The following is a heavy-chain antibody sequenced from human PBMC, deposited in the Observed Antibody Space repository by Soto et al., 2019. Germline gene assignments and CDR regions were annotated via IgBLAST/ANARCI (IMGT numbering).Heavy chain of an antibody. J-gene: IGHJ4*02. CDR2: INAGNGNT. V-gene: IGHV1-3*01. CDR3: ERAVAVPADFGF. CDR1: GYTFTGYA. D-gene: IGHD6-19*01. Sequence: ASVKVSCKASGYTFTGYAMHWVRQAPGQRLEWMGWINAGNGNTKYSQKFQGRVTITRDTSASTAYMELSSLRSEDTAVYYCERAVAVPADFGFWGQGTLVTVSS.